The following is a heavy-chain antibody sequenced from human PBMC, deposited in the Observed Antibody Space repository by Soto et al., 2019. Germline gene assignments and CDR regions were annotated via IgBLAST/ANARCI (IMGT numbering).Heavy chain of an antibody. CDR3: AKDGIAYCGGDCYPDFDY. Sequence: EVQLLESGGGLVQPGGSLRLSCAASGFTFSSYAMSWVRQAPGKGLEWVSAIGASGAGTYYADSVKGRFTISRDNSKNTLYLQMNSLRAEDTAVYYCAKDGIAYCGGDCYPDFDYWGQGTLVTVSS. CDR1: GFTFSSYA. D-gene: IGHD2-21*02. V-gene: IGHV3-23*01. J-gene: IGHJ4*02. CDR2: IGASGAGT.